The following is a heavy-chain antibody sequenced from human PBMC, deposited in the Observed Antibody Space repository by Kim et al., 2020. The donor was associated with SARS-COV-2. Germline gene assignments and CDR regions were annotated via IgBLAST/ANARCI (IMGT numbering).Heavy chain of an antibody. D-gene: IGHD5-18*01. CDR1: GFTVSSNY. CDR2: IYSGGST. Sequence: GGSLRLSCAASGFTVSSNYMSWVRQAPGKGLEWVSVIYSGGSTYYADSVKGRFTISRHNSKNTLYLQMNSLRAEDTAVYYCARYRGYSYVDAFDIWGQGTMVTVSS. CDR3: ARYRGYSYVDAFDI. J-gene: IGHJ3*02. V-gene: IGHV3-53*04.